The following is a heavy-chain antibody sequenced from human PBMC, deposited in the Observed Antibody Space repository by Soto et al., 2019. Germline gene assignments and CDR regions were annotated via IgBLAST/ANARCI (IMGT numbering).Heavy chain of an antibody. V-gene: IGHV1-18*01. J-gene: IGHJ5*02. CDR3: ARDLSDIVLMVYAYNWFDP. D-gene: IGHD2-8*01. Sequence: ASVKVSCKASGYTFTSYGISWVRQAPGQGLEWMGWISAYNGNTNYAQKLQGRVTMTTDTSTSTAYMELRSLRSDDTAVYYCARDLSDIVLMVYAYNWFDPWGQGTLVTVSS. CDR1: GYTFTSYG. CDR2: ISAYNGNT.